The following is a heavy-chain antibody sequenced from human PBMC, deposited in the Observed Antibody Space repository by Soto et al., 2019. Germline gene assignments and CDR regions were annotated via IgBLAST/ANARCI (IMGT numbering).Heavy chain of an antibody. J-gene: IGHJ4*02. Sequence: LRLSCAASGFTFDDYAMHWVRQAPGKGLEWVSGISWNSGSIGYADSVKGRFTISRDNAKNSLYLQMNSLRAEDTALYYCAKDNSNYVKYYFDYWGQGTLVTVSS. CDR2: ISWNSGSI. CDR3: AKDNSNYVKYYFDY. D-gene: IGHD4-4*01. V-gene: IGHV3-9*01. CDR1: GFTFDDYA.